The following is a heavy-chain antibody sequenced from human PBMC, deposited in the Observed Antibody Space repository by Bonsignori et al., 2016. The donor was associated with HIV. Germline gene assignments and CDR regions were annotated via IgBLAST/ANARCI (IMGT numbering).Heavy chain of an antibody. CDR3: TTDSPQIAAADVYYFDY. J-gene: IGHJ4*02. CDR2: IKSKTDGGTT. Sequence: VRQAPGKGLEWVGRIKSKTDGGTTDYAAPVKGRFTISRDDSKNTLYLQMNSLKTEDTAVYYCTTDSPQIAAADVYYFDYWGQGTLVTVSS. V-gene: IGHV3-15*01. D-gene: IGHD6-13*01.